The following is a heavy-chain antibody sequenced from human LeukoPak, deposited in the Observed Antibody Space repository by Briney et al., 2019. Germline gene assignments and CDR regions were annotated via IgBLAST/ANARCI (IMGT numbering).Heavy chain of an antibody. V-gene: IGHV3-30*02. CDR1: GFIFSNYG. CDR3: AKWDKRAAAEAFDI. D-gene: IGHD6-13*01. Sequence: GGSLRLSCAASGFIFSNYGMHWVRQAPGQGLEWVASIPYDGRNKYCADSVKGRFAISRDNSKNTLFLQMNSLRDEDTAVYYCAKWDKRAAAEAFDIWGQGTMVTVSS. CDR2: IPYDGRNK. J-gene: IGHJ3*02.